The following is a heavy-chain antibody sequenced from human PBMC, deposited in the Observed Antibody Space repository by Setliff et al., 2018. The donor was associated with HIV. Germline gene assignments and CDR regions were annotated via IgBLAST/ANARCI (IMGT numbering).Heavy chain of an antibody. CDR3: ARVERYCSGGSCYGFDY. J-gene: IGHJ4*02. CDR1: GGSISSYY. Sequence: PSETLSLTCTVSGGSISSYYWSWIRQPPGKGLEWIGYIYTSGSTNYNPSLKSRVTISVDTSKNQFSLKLSSVTAADTAVYYCARVERYCSGGSCYGFDYWGQGTLVTVSS. V-gene: IGHV4-4*08. D-gene: IGHD2-15*01. CDR2: IYTSGST.